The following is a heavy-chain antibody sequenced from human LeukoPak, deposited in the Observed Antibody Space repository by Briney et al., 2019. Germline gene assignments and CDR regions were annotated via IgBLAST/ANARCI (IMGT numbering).Heavy chain of an antibody. CDR2: IYPGDSDT. Sequence: GESLKISCKGSGYSFTSYWIGWVRQVPGKGLEWMGIIYPGDSDTRYSPSFQGQVTISADKSISTAYRQWSSLKASDTAMYYCARLGYYYDSSGFADYWGQGTLVTVSS. V-gene: IGHV5-51*01. CDR1: GYSFTSYW. D-gene: IGHD3-22*01. J-gene: IGHJ4*02. CDR3: ARLGYYYDSSGFADY.